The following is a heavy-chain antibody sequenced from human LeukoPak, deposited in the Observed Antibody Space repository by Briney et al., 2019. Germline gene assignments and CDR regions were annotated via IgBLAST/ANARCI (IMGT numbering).Heavy chain of an antibody. CDR1: GGSISSGSYY. D-gene: IGHD6-13*01. V-gene: IGHV4-61*02. J-gene: IGHJ4*02. CDR2: IYTSGST. Sequence: SETLSLTCTVSGGSISSGSYYWSWIRQPAGKGLEWIGRIYTSGSTNYNPSLKSRVTISVDTSKNQFSLKLSSVTAADTAVYYCARDRPGGSSLDYWGQGTLVTVSS. CDR3: ARDRPGGSSLDY.